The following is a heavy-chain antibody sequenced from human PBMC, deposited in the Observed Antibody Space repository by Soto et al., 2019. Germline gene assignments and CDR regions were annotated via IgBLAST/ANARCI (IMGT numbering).Heavy chain of an antibody. CDR1: GYTFTSYA. D-gene: IGHD2-15*01. V-gene: IGHV1-3*01. CDR3: AGAPGGPDGPGDY. CDR2: INAGNGNT. J-gene: IGHJ4*02. Sequence: QVQLVQSGAEVKKPGASVKVSCKASGYTFTSYAMHWVRQAPGQRLEWMGWINAGNGNTKYSQKFQGRVTITRDTAASTAHMERSSLRSEATAAYSCAGAPGGPDGPGDYWGQGTLVTVSS.